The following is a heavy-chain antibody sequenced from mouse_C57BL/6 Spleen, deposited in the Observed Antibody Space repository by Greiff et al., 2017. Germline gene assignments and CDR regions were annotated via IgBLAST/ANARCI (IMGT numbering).Heavy chain of an antibody. V-gene: IGHV5-17*01. CDR3: ARVEGYYAMDY. CDR2: ISSGSSTI. CDR1: GFTFSDYG. J-gene: IGHJ4*01. Sequence: EVQVVESGGGLVKPGGSLKLSCAASGFTFSDYGMHWVRQAPEKGLEWVAYISSGSSTIYYADTVKGRFTISRDNAKNTLFLQMTSLRSEDTAMYYCARVEGYYAMDYWGQGTSVTGSS.